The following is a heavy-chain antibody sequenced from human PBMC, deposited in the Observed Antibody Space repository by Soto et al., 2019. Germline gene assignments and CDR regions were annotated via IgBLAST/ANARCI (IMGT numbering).Heavy chain of an antibody. CDR3: AKDAIPTVTMTGTRWFDP. J-gene: IGHJ5*02. CDR1: GFTFSSYA. D-gene: IGHD4-17*01. Sequence: GGSLRLSCAASGFTFSSYAMSWVRQAPGKGLEWVSAISGSGGSTYYADSVKGRFTISRDNSKNTLYLQMNSLRAEDTAVYYCAKDAIPTVTMTGTRWFDPRGQGTLVTVSS. V-gene: IGHV3-23*01. CDR2: ISGSGGST.